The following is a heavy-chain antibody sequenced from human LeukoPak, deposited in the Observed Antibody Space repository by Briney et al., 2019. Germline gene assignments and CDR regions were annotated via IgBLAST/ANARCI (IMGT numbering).Heavy chain of an antibody. CDR2: IYYSGST. V-gene: IGHV4-31*03. CDR3: ARQPTSSGWLDY. Sequence: PSQTLSLTCTVSGGSISSGGYYWSWIRQHPGKGLEWIGYIYYSGSTYYNPSLKSRVTISVDTSKSQFSLKLSSVTAADTAVYYCARQPTSSGWLDYWGQGTLVTVSS. D-gene: IGHD6-19*01. CDR1: GGSISSGGYY. J-gene: IGHJ4*02.